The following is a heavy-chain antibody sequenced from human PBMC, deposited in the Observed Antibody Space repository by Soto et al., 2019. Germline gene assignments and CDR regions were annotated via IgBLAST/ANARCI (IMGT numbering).Heavy chain of an antibody. V-gene: IGHV4-31*03. D-gene: IGHD3-3*01. CDR3: ARAQTIFGIITVFDY. J-gene: IGHJ4*02. CDR2: IYYSGST. CDR1: GGSINSGGYY. Sequence: TLSLTCTVSGGSINSGGYYWSWIRQHPGKGLEWIGYIYYSGSTYYNPSLKSRVTISVDTSKNQFSLKLTSVTAADTAVYFCARAQTIFGIITVFDYWGQGTLVTVSS.